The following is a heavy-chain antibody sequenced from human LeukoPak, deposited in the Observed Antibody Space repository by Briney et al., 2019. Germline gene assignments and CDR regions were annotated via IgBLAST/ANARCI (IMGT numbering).Heavy chain of an antibody. CDR1: GYSFTGYY. CDR2: INPSSGDT. CDR3: ARVHFDYVWGTYRPNYFDY. Sequence: GASVKVSCKASGYSFTGYYMDWVRQAPGQGLECVGWINPSSGDTNYAQRFQGRVTMTRDTSINTAYMELSGLRSDDTAVYYCARVHFDYVWGTYRPNYFDYWGQGTLSLSPQ. J-gene: IGHJ4*02. V-gene: IGHV1-2*02. D-gene: IGHD3-16*02.